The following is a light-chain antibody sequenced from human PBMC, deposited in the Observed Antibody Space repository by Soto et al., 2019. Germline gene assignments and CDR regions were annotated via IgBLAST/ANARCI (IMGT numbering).Light chain of an antibody. CDR3: QQYNSYSGT. CDR2: GAS. CDR1: QSVSSSY. V-gene: IGKV3-20*01. Sequence: EIMSTQSPGTLSLSPGERATLSRRASQSVSSSYLAWYQQKPGQAPRLLIYGASSRATGIPDRFSGSGSGTDFTLTISSLQPDDFATYYCQQYNSYSGTFGQGTKV. J-gene: IGKJ1*01.